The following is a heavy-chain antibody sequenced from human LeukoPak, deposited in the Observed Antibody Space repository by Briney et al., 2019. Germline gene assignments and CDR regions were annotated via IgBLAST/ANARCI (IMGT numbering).Heavy chain of an antibody. CDR1: GFTFSSSA. Sequence: GGSLRLSCAASGFTFSSSAMSWVRQAPGKGLEWVSTISGSGSGSSTYYADSVKGRFTISRDNSKNTLYLQMNSLRAEDTAVYYCAKGLAAAGNWFDPWGQGTLVTVSS. D-gene: IGHD6-13*01. CDR2: ISGSGSGSST. J-gene: IGHJ5*02. V-gene: IGHV3-23*01. CDR3: AKGLAAAGNWFDP.